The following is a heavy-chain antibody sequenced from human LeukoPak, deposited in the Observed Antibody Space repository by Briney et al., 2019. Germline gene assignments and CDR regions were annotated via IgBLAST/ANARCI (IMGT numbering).Heavy chain of an antibody. CDR2: FLGSGGST. J-gene: IGHJ4*02. D-gene: IGHD3-9*01. Sequence: GGSLRLSCAASGFTFSNYAMSWVRQAPGKGLEWVSAFLGSGGSTYYADSVKGRFTVSRDNSKSTLYLQMNSLRAEDTALYYCAKWGDYDVLTGYYVPDYWGQGTLVTVSS. V-gene: IGHV3-23*01. CDR1: GFTFSNYA. CDR3: AKWGDYDVLTGYYVPDY.